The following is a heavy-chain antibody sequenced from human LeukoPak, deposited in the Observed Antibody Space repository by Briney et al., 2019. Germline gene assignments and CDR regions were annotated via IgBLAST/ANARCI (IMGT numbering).Heavy chain of an antibody. J-gene: IGHJ4*02. V-gene: IGHV4-34*01. CDR2: INHSGST. CDR1: SGSFSSYY. CDR3: ARQQLNYQIFDY. D-gene: IGHD1-7*01. Sequence: SETLSLTCAVYSGSFSSYYWSWIRQPPGKGLEWIGEINHSGSTNYNPSLKSRVTISVDTSKNQFSLKVNSVTAADTAVYYCARQQLNYQIFDYWGQGTLVTVSS.